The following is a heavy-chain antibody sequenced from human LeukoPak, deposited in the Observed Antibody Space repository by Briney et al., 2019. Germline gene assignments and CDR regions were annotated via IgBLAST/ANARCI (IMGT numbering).Heavy chain of an antibody. D-gene: IGHD3-3*01. CDR2: IRNSGSNT. CDR3: ARDLGVGGAFDI. J-gene: IGHJ3*02. V-gene: IGHV3-11*01. CDR1: GFTFSDFH. Sequence: GGSLRLSCAASGFTFSDFHMSWIRQAPGKGLEWVSYIRNSGSNTYYADSVKGRFTISRDNAKNSLYLRMNSLRTEDTAVYYCARDLGVGGAFDIWGQGTMVTVSS.